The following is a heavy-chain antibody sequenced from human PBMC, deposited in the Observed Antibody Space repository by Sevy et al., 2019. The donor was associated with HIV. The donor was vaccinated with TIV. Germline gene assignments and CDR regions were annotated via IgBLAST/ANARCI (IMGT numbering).Heavy chain of an antibody. D-gene: IGHD3-22*01. Sequence: SETLSLTCTVSGGSISSYYWSWIRQPPGKGLEWIGYIYYSGSTNYNPSLKSRVTISVDTPKNQFSLKLSSVTAADTAVYYCARGGVPARYYYDSSGYHTLNWFDPWGQGTLVTVSS. CDR3: ARGGVPARYYYDSSGYHTLNWFDP. CDR1: GGSISSYY. V-gene: IGHV4-59*01. J-gene: IGHJ5*02. CDR2: IYYSGST.